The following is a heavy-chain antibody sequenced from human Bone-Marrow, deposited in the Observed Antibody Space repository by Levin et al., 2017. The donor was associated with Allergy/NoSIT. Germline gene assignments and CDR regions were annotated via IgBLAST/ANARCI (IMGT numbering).Heavy chain of an antibody. CDR3: AREGGHRTPFFDF. J-gene: IGHJ5*01. Sequence: PGGSLRLSCAASGFTFFSYSIHWVRQAPGKGLEWVAVTTYDGVTKYNLESVQGRFTVSRDNSRNTVYLHMNSLTRKDTAVYYCAREGGHRTPFFDFWGRGTLVTVSS. CDR1: GFTFFSYS. CDR2: TTYDGVTK. V-gene: IGHV3-30*04. D-gene: IGHD2-15*01.